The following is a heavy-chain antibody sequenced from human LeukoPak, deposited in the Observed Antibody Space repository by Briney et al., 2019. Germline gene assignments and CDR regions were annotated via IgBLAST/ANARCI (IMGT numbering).Heavy chain of an antibody. D-gene: IGHD3-22*01. Sequence: SETLSLTCAVSGYSISSGYFWGWILQSPGKGREWSGRIYHSGSTYYNPSLKSRVTISVDTSKNQFSLKLSSVTAADTAVYYCTGKYYYDSSGYYYVDYWGQGTLVTVSS. J-gene: IGHJ4*02. CDR3: TGKYYYDSSGYYYVDY. CDR1: GYSISSGYF. V-gene: IGHV4-38-2*01. CDR2: IYHSGST.